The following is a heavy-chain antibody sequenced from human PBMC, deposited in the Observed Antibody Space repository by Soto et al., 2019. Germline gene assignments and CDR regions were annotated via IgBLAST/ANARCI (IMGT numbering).Heavy chain of an antibody. CDR2: IYYSGTT. D-gene: IGHD2-8*01. CDR3: ARDGGFCTNGVCPVYYYYGMDV. V-gene: IGHV4-30-4*01. Sequence: PSGTLTLTCTVSGCSISSGEYYWSWIRPPPGEGLEWVGNIYYSGTTYNNPSLKSRVTISVDTSNNQFSLKLSSVTAADTAVYYFARDGGFCTNGVCPVYYYYGMDVWGQGTTVT. J-gene: IGHJ6*02. CDR1: GCSISSGEYY.